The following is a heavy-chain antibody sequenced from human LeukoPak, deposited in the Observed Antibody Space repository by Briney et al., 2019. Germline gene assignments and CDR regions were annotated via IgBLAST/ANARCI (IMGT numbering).Heavy chain of an antibody. V-gene: IGHV4-31*03. Sequence: SETLSLTCTVSGGSISSGGYYWSWIRQHPGKGLEWIGYIYYSGSTYYNPSLKSRVTISVDTSKNQFSLKLSSVTAADTAVYYCARATYYYDSSGYYPRMFDPWGQGTLVTVSS. CDR3: ARATYYYDSSGYYPRMFDP. D-gene: IGHD3-22*01. J-gene: IGHJ5*02. CDR2: IYYSGST. CDR1: GGSISSGGYY.